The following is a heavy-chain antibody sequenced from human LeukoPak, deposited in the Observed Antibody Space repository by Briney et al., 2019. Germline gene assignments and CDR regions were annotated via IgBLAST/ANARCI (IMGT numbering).Heavy chain of an antibody. CDR3: ATPLNIATPGHL. V-gene: IGHV3-7*01. D-gene: IGHD6-13*01. Sequence: GGSLRLSCAASGFTFSNSWMTWVRQAPGKGLERVANIKSDESERFFLDSVKGRFTISRDNAKNSVYLQMSSLRAEDTGVYYCATPLNIATPGHLGAQGARVTVSS. CDR2: IKSDESER. CDR1: GFTFSNSW. J-gene: IGHJ4*02.